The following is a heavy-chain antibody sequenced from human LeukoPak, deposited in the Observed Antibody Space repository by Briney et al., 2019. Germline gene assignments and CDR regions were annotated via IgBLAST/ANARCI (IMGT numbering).Heavy chain of an antibody. Sequence: PGRSLRLSCAASGFTFSSFAMHWVRQAPGKAVEWVADIWYNGSNKYYAESVKGRFTISRDNSRNTLYLQMNSLRAEDTAVYYCSRGGYGDYNNWFDPWGQGTLVIVSA. CDR3: SRGGYGDYNNWFDP. D-gene: IGHD4-17*01. CDR1: GFTFSSFA. CDR2: IWYNGSNK. V-gene: IGHV3-33*01. J-gene: IGHJ5*02.